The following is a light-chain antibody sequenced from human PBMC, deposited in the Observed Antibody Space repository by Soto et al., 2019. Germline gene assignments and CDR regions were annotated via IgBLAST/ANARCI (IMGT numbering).Light chain of an antibody. CDR1: QSVSATY. CDR3: QQYVSSPMYT. V-gene: IGKV3-20*01. J-gene: IGKJ2*01. CDR2: GAS. Sequence: EIVLTQSPGTLSLSPGERATLSCRASQSVSATYLAWYQQKPGQAPRLLIYGASNRATGIPDRFTGSGSGTDFTLTISRLEPEDFAVYFCQQYVSSPMYTFGQGTK.